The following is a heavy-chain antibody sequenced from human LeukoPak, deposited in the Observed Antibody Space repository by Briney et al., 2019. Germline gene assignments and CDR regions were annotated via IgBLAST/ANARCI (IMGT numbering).Heavy chain of an antibody. Sequence: PGGSLRLSCAASGSTFSRFAMHWVRQAPGKGLEWVAVISYDGSNKYYADSVKGRFTISRDNAESTLYLRVISLRAEDTAVYYCAIGDGLGELSSSLEYWGQGTLVTVSS. V-gene: IGHV3-30*04. J-gene: IGHJ4*02. CDR1: GSTFSRFA. D-gene: IGHD3-16*02. CDR2: ISYDGSNK. CDR3: AIGDGLGELSSSLEY.